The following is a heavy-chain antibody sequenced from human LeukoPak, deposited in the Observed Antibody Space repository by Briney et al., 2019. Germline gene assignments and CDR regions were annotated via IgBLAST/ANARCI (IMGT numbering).Heavy chain of an antibody. V-gene: IGHV3-23*01. D-gene: IGHD4-17*01. CDR1: GFTLRSYA. J-gene: IGHJ3*02. Sequence: PGGSLRLSCAASGFTLRSYAMSWVRQAPGKGPEWVSGISASGGRTYYADSVKGRFTISRDTSRNTLYLQVDSLRADDTAVYYCGKDPNGDYVGAFDMWGQGTTVTVSS. CDR3: GKDPNGDYVGAFDM. CDR2: ISASGGRT.